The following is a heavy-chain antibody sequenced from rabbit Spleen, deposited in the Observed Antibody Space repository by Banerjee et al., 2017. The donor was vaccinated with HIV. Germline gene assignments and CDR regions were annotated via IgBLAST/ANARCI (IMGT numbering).Heavy chain of an antibody. Sequence: QSLEESGGDMVKPGASLTLTCTASGFSFSSSYYICWVRQAPGKGPEWIGCIYPDGSGSTAYASWAKGRFTISKASSATVTLQMASLTAADTATYFCARGSAAMTMVITGFYLSLWGPGTLVTVS. J-gene: IGHJ4*01. CDR2: IYPDGSGST. D-gene: IGHD2-1*01. V-gene: IGHV1S40*01. CDR1: GFSFSSSYY. CDR3: ARGSAAMTMVITGFYLSL.